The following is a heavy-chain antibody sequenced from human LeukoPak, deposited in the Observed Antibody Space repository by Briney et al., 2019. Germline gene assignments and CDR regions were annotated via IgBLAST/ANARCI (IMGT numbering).Heavy chain of an antibody. V-gene: IGHV4-34*01. CDR2: INHSGST. CDR1: GGSFSGYY. Sequence: PSETLSLTCAVYGGSFSGYYWSWIRQPPGKGLEWIGEINHSGSTNYNPFLKSRVTISVDTSKNQFSLKLSSVTAADTAVYYCARADYYDSSGPRGNYFDYWGQGTLVTVSS. CDR3: ARADYYDSSGPRGNYFDY. J-gene: IGHJ4*02. D-gene: IGHD3-22*01.